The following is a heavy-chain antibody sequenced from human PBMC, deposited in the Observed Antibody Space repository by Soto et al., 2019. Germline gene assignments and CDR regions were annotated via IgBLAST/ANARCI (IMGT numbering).Heavy chain of an antibody. J-gene: IGHJ4*02. CDR3: ARYSITIFGVVIIPFDY. CDR2: ISAYNGNT. V-gene: IGHV1-18*01. CDR1: GYTFTSYG. D-gene: IGHD3-3*01. Sequence: QVQLVQCGAEVKKPGASVKVSCKASGYTFTSYGISWVRQAPGQGLEWMGWISAYNGNTNYAQKLQGRVTMTTDTSTSTAYMELRSLRSDDTAVYYCARYSITIFGVVIIPFDYWGQGTLVTVSS.